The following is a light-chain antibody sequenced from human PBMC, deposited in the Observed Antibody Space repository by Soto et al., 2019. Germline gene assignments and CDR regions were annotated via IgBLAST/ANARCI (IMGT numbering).Light chain of an antibody. Sequence: QSALTQPASVSGSPGQSITISCTGSSSDVGYYNYVSWYQQHPGKDPKLLIFEVTNRPSGVSNRFSGSKSGNTASLTISGLQADDEAYYYCSSYASTGTGGVFGAGTKLTVL. J-gene: IGLJ1*01. CDR2: EVT. CDR3: SSYASTGTGGV. V-gene: IGLV2-14*01. CDR1: SSDVGYYNY.